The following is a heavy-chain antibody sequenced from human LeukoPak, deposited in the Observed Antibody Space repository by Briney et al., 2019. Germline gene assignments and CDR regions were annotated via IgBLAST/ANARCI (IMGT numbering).Heavy chain of an antibody. J-gene: IGHJ2*01. CDR2: SGGDGGST. CDR3: AKALNYWYFDL. Sequence: PGGSLRLSCAASGFTLSNYDVSWVRQAPGKGLEWVSASGGDGGSTYADSVKGRFIISRDTSKNTLYLQMNSLRAEDTATYYCAKALNYWYFDLWGRGNLVTVSS. CDR1: GFTLSNYD. V-gene: IGHV3-23*01.